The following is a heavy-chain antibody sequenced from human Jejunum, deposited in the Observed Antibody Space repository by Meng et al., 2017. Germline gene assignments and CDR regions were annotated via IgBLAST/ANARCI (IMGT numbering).Heavy chain of an antibody. Sequence: QLQLHESGAGLVKAAETLSLTCTVTGGSISGSYDYWGWIRQPPGKGLDWTGTISYSGSTYYNPSLTSRVTISMDTSKNQFSLKLSSVTAADTAVYYCARHFSGSGTWFFDSWGQGVLVTVSS. J-gene: IGHJ4*02. D-gene: IGHD3-10*01. CDR3: ARHFSGSGTWFFDS. V-gene: IGHV4-39*01. CDR2: ISYSGST. CDR1: GGSISGSYDY.